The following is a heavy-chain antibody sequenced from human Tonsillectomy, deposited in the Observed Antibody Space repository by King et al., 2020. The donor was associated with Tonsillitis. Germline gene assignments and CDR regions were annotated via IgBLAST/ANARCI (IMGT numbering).Heavy chain of an antibody. Sequence: VQLVESGGGVVQPGRSLRLSCAASRFTFSIYGMHWVRQAPGKGLEWVAVIWYDGSNKYYADSVEGRFTISRDNSKNTLYLQMNSLRVEDTAVYYCVRDRNTDWNGCFDYWGQGTLVTVSS. CDR1: RFTFSIYG. CDR2: IWYDGSNK. CDR3: VRDRNTDWNGCFDY. J-gene: IGHJ4*02. D-gene: IGHD1-1*01. V-gene: IGHV3-33*08.